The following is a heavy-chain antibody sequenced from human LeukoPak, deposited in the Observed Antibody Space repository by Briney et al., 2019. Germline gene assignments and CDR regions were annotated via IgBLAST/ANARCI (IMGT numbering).Heavy chain of an antibody. D-gene: IGHD6-19*01. CDR1: GFTFSSYP. CDR3: ARGTHDSSGWYYFNY. Sequence: GGSLRLSCAASGFTFSSYPMHGVRQAPGKGLEWVALISNDGSYKHYAESVKGRFTISRDNSKNTLYLQMNSLRAEDTAVYYCARGTHDSSGWYYFNYWGQGTLVTVSS. J-gene: IGHJ4*02. CDR2: ISNDGSYK. V-gene: IGHV3-30-3*01.